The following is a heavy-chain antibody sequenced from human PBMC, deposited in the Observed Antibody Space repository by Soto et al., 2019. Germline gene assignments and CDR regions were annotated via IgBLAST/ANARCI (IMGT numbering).Heavy chain of an antibody. V-gene: IGHV1-18*01. Sequence: GASVKVSCKASGYTFTSYGISWVRQAPGQGLEWMGWISAYNGNTNYAQKLQGRVTMTTDTSTSTAYMELRSLRSDDTAVYYCARVVRSGYYTYYYYGMDVWGQGTTVTVSS. J-gene: IGHJ6*02. CDR3: ARVVRSGYYTYYYYGMDV. CDR1: GYTFTSYG. CDR2: ISAYNGNT. D-gene: IGHD3-3*01.